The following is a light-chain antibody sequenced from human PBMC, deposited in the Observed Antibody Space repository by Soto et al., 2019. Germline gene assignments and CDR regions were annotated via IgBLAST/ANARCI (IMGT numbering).Light chain of an antibody. V-gene: IGKV3-20*01. J-gene: IGKJ2*01. Sequence: EIVLTQSPGTLSLSPGQRATLSCRASASINRDQLVWYQQKLGQAPRLLIYGASSGATGIPDRFSGSGSGTDFTLTISKLEPEDFAVYYCQQYGGVPYTFGQGTKVDIK. CDR3: QQYGGVPYT. CDR2: GAS. CDR1: ASINRDQ.